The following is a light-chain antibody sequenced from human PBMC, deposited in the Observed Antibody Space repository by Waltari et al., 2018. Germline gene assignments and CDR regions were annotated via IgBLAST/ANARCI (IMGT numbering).Light chain of an antibody. J-gene: IGLJ2*01. CDR3: HSRDTSSTRV. Sequence: SSELTQDPAVSVALGQTVRITCQGDSLRRYYASWYQQRPGQAPILVLYGQNNRPSGIPDRFSGSISGNTASLTITGAQAEDEADYYCHSRDTSSTRVFGGRTRLTV. CDR2: GQN. V-gene: IGLV3-19*01. CDR1: SLRRYY.